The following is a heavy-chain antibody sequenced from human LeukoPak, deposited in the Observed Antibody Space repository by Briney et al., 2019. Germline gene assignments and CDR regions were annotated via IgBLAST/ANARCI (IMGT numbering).Heavy chain of an antibody. V-gene: IGHV4-4*02. CDR3: ALGSYSLFDS. CDR1: GGSILSTNW. J-gene: IGHJ4*02. D-gene: IGHD1-26*01. CDR2: VHLSGAS. Sequence: SETLSLTCAVSGGSILSTNWWSWVRQPPGRGLEWIGEVHLSGASNYNPSLKSRVTISVDTSKNQFSLKLSSVTAADTAVYYCALGSYSLFDSWGQGTLVTVSS.